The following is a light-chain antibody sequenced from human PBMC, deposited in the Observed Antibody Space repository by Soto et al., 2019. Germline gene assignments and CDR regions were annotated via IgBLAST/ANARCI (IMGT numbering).Light chain of an antibody. CDR1: QSVSSN. Sequence: VIWMTQSPASLSASTGDRVTISCRMSQSVSSNLAWYQQKPGKAPKLLIYAASTLQSGVPSRFSGSGSGTEFPLTISCLQSEDFAAYYCQQYYSFPITFGQGTRVEIK. V-gene: IGKV1D-8*03. CDR3: QQYYSFPIT. CDR2: AAS. J-gene: IGKJ1*01.